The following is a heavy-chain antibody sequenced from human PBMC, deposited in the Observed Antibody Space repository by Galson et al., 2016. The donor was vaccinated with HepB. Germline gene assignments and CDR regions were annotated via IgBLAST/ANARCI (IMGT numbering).Heavy chain of an antibody. Sequence: SLRLSCAASGFTFSKYSMNWVRQAPGMRLEWVSSISLSSSCIYYADSVQGRFTISRDNAKNSLYLQMNSLRAEDTAVYYCVRDKEDSSGYFGYWGQGTLVAVAS. CDR2: ISLSSSCI. J-gene: IGHJ4*02. V-gene: IGHV3-21*01. CDR1: GFTFSKYS. CDR3: VRDKEDSSGYFGY. D-gene: IGHD3-22*01.